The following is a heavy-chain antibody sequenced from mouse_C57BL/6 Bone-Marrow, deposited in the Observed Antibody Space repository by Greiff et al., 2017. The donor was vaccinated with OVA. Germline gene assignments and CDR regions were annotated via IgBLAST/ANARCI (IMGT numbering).Heavy chain of an antibody. Sequence: QVQLKESGAELVRPGTSVKVSCKASGYAFTNYLIEWVKQRPGQGLEWIGVINPGSGGTNYNEKFKGKATLTADKSSSTAYMQLSSLTSEDSAVYFCARWGDYAYAMDYWGQGTSVTVSS. V-gene: IGHV1-54*01. CDR2: INPGSGGT. CDR1: GYAFTNYL. CDR3: ARWGDYAYAMDY. D-gene: IGHD2-4*01. J-gene: IGHJ4*01.